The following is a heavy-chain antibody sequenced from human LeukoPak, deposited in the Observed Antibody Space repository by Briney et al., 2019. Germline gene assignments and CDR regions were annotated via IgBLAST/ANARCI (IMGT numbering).Heavy chain of an antibody. Sequence: QAGGSLRLSCAASGFIFSTHAMHWVRQAPGKGLEYVSAISGDGGTTYYADSVKGRFTVSRDNSKNTLYLQMGSLRLDDMAVYYCAGVTGLPLLEWHVGGAFDIWGQGTMVTVSS. D-gene: IGHD3-3*01. J-gene: IGHJ3*02. CDR2: ISGDGGTT. V-gene: IGHV3-64*02. CDR1: GFIFSTHA. CDR3: AGVTGLPLLEWHVGGAFDI.